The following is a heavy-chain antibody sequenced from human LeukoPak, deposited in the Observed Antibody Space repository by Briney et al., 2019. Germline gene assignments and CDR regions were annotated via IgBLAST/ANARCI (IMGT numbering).Heavy chain of an antibody. V-gene: IGHV4-39*01. Sequence: SETLSLTCTASGGSISSSSYYWGWIRQPPGKGLEWIGSIYYSGSTYYNPSLKSRVTISVDTSKNQFSLKLSSVTAADTAVYYCATRTSGAFDFWGQGTMVIVS. CDR1: GGSISSSSYY. CDR3: ATRTSGAFDF. CDR2: IYYSGST. J-gene: IGHJ3*01.